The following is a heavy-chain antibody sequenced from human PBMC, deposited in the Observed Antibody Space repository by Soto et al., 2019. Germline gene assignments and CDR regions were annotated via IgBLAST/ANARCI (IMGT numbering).Heavy chain of an antibody. J-gene: IGHJ5*01. Sequence: SETLSLTCSVSGDSISTADYFWAWIRQPPGQALEYIGYIYKSATTYYNPSFESRVAISLDTSKSQFSLNVTSVTAADTAVYFCARGRYCLTGRCFPNWFDSWGQGTLVTVSS. CDR1: GDSISTADYF. V-gene: IGHV4-30-4*01. CDR3: ARGRYCLTGRCFPNWFDS. CDR2: IYKSATT. D-gene: IGHD7-27*01.